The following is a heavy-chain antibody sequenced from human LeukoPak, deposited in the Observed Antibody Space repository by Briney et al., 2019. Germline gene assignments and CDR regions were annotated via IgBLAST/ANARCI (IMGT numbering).Heavy chain of an antibody. J-gene: IGHJ5*02. CDR1: GYTLTELS. D-gene: IGHD3-10*01. V-gene: IGHV1-24*01. Sequence: GASVKVSCKVAGYTLTELSMNWVRQAPGKGLEWMGGFDPEDGETIYAQKFQGRVTMTEDTSTDTAYMELSSLRSEDTAVYYCATLLWFGELFGWFDPWGQGTLVTVSS. CDR2: FDPEDGET. CDR3: ATLLWFGELFGWFDP.